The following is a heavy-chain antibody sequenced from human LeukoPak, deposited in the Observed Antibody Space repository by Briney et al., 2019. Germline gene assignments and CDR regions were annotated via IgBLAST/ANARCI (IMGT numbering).Heavy chain of an antibody. CDR3: ARGASGSGSYYPY. CDR1: GFTFSSYG. J-gene: IGHJ4*02. Sequence: GGSLRLSCAASGFTFSSYGMHWVRQAPGKGLEWVAFIRYDGTNKYYADSVKGRFTISRDNSKNTLYLQMNSLRAEDTAVYYCARGASGSGSYYPYWGQGTLVAVSS. CDR2: IRYDGTNK. D-gene: IGHD3-10*01. V-gene: IGHV3-30*02.